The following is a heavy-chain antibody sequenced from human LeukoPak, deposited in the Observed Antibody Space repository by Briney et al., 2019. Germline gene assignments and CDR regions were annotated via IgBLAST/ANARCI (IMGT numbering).Heavy chain of an antibody. V-gene: IGHV1-18*01. CDR2: ISGYNGKT. J-gene: IGHJ4*02. CDR3: ARAGREYYYDSSGSAKLDY. D-gene: IGHD3-22*01. CDR1: GYTFTTYG. Sequence: ASVKVSCKASGYTFTTYGITWVRQAPGQGLEWMGWISGYNGKTKYAQKLQDRVTMTTDTSTTTAYMELRSLTSDDTAVYYCARAGREYYYDSSGSAKLDYWGQGTLVTVSS.